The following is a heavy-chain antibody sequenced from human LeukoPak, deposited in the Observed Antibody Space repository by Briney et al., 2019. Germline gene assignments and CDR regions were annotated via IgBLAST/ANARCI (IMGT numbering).Heavy chain of an antibody. D-gene: IGHD3-22*01. Sequence: PSETLSLTCTVSGGSICSSSYYWGWIRQPPGKGLEWIGSIYYSGSTFYNPSLKSRVTISVDTSKNQFSLKLSSVTAADTAVYYCARHAPDYYDSSGHGGFDPWGQGTLVTVSS. J-gene: IGHJ5*02. CDR1: GGSICSSSYY. V-gene: IGHV4-39*01. CDR3: ARHAPDYYDSSGHGGFDP. CDR2: IYYSGST.